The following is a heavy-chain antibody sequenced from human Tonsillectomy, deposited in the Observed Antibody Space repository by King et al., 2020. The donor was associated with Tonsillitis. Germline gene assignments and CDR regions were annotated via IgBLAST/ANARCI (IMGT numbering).Heavy chain of an antibody. CDR1: GYIFTDYY. CDR2: MNPNNGDT. D-gene: IGHD3-16*01. Sequence: QVQLVESGAEVKKPGASVNVSCKASGYIFTDYYIHWVRQAPGQGLQWMGWMNPNNGDTNFAQKFRGRVTMTGDTSINTAYMELTRLRSDDTAVFYCARGRLPAALDYWGQGTLVTVSS. V-gene: IGHV1-2*02. CDR3: ARGRLPAALDY. J-gene: IGHJ4*02.